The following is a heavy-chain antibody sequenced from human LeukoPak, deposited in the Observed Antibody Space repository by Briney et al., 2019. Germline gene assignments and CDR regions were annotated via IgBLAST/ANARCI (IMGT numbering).Heavy chain of an antibody. J-gene: IGHJ4*02. CDR2: IYYSGST. CDR3: ARLEAVAETFDY. V-gene: IGHV4-39*02. Sequence: ASETLSLTCTVSGGSIRSSSHYWGWVRQPPGKGLEWIGSIYYSGSTYYNPSLKSRVTISADTSKNHFSLKLTSVTAADTAVYYCARLEAVAETFDYWGQGTLVTVSS. CDR1: GGSIRSSSHY. D-gene: IGHD6-19*01.